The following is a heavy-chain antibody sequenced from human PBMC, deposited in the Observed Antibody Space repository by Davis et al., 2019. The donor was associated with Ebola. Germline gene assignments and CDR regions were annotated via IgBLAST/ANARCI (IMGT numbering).Heavy chain of an antibody. V-gene: IGHV4-34*01. Sequence: PSETLSLTCAVYGGSFSGYYWSWIRQPPGKGLEWIGEINHSGSTNYNPSLKSRVTISVDTSKNQFSLKLSSVTAADTAVYYCARGRPYYYDSSGYRPTFYWGQGTLVTVSS. J-gene: IGHJ4*02. CDR2: INHSGST. CDR3: ARGRPYYYDSSGYRPTFY. D-gene: IGHD3-22*01. CDR1: GGSFSGYY.